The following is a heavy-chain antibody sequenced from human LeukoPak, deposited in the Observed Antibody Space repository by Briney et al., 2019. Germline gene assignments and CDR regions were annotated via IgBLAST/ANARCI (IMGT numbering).Heavy chain of an antibody. D-gene: IGHD6-13*01. Sequence: GGSLRLSCAASGFTFSSYAMSWVRQAPGKGLEWVSAISGSGGSTYYADSVKGRFTISRYNAKNTLYLQMNSLRAEDTAVYYCAKGGGSSSWYYFDYWGQGTLVTVSS. CDR1: GFTFSSYA. CDR3: AKGGGSSSWYYFDY. CDR2: ISGSGGST. V-gene: IGHV3-23*01. J-gene: IGHJ4*02.